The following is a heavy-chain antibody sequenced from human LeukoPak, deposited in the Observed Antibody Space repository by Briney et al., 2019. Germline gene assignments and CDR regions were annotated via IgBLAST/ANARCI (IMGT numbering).Heavy chain of an antibody. CDR1: GGSISSYY. J-gene: IGHJ5*02. CDR2: IYYSGST. V-gene: IGHV4-59*01. Sequence: PSETLSLTCTVSGGSISSYYWSWIRQPPGKGLEWIGYIYYSGSTNYNPSLKSRVTISVDTSKNQFSLKLSSVTAADTAVYYCARDPGWYSRASDPWGQGTLVTVSS. CDR3: ARDPGWYSRASDP. D-gene: IGHD6-13*01.